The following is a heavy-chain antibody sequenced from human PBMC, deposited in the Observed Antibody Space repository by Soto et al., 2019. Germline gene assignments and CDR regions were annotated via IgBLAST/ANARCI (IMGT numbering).Heavy chain of an antibody. CDR1: GFTVSSNY. Sequence: EVQLVESGGGLVQPGGSLRLSCAASGFTVSSNYMSWVRQAPGKGLEWVSVIDSGGSTYYADSVKGRFTISRDNSKNTLYRQLNSLRVEDTAVYYCAREPPLGDCSGGSCYPGDYWGQGTLVTVSS. V-gene: IGHV3-66*01. CDR2: IDSGGST. J-gene: IGHJ4*02. CDR3: AREPPLGDCSGGSCYPGDY. D-gene: IGHD2-15*01.